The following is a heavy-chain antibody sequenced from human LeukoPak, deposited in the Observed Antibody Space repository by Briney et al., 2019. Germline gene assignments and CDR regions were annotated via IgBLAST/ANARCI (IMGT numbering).Heavy chain of an antibody. CDR2: ISGSGGST. Sequence: GGSLTLSCAASGFTFSSYAMSWVRQAPGKGLEWVSAISGSGGSTYYADSVKGRFTISRDNSKNTLYLQMISLRAEDSAVYYCAKGMVRGVNNWFDPWGQGTLVTVSS. D-gene: IGHD3-10*01. J-gene: IGHJ5*02. V-gene: IGHV3-23*01. CDR1: GFTFSSYA. CDR3: AKGMVRGVNNWFDP.